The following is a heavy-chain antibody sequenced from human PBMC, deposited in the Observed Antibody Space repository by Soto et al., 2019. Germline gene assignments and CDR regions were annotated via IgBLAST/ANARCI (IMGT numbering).Heavy chain of an antibody. CDR2: ISGSGDSS. J-gene: IGHJ6*02. V-gene: IGHV3-23*01. CDR3: ANGIVEGRRHYYAMDV. Sequence: ESGGGLVKPGGSLRLSCAAYGFVFSSYSMSWARQAPGKGLEWVSVISGSGDSSYYANSVKGRFTISRDNSKNMLYLEMGSLRDEDTPVYYCANGIVEGRRHYYAMDVWGQGTPVVVSS. D-gene: IGHD3-22*01. CDR1: GFVFSSYS.